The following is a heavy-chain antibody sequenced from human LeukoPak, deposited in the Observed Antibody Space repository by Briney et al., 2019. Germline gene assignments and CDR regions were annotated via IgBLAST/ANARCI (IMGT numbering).Heavy chain of an antibody. CDR2: IYYSGTT. V-gene: IGHV4-59*01. CDR3: ARAHLSETDFDY. Sequence: PSETLSLTCTVSGGSISGYYWNWIRQSPEKGLEWIGYIYYSGTTNYNPSLKSRLTISLDTSNNQFSLKLSSVTAADTAVYYCARAHLSETDFDYWGQGALVTVTS. CDR1: GGSISGYY. D-gene: IGHD3-3*01. J-gene: IGHJ4*02.